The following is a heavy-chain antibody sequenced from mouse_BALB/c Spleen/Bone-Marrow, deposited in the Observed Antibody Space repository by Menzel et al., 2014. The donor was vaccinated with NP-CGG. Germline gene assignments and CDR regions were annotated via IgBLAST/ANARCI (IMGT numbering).Heavy chain of an antibody. V-gene: IGHV1S81*02. Sequence: VKLVESGAELVKPGASVKLSCKASGYTFTSYWMHWVKQRPGQGLEWIGEINPSNGRTNYNEKFKSKATLTVDKSSSTAYMQLSSLTSEDSAVYDCARGGRYDERTWFAYWGQGTLVTVSA. J-gene: IGHJ3*01. CDR1: GYTFTSYW. D-gene: IGHD2-14*01. CDR2: INPSNGRT. CDR3: ARGGRYDERTWFAY.